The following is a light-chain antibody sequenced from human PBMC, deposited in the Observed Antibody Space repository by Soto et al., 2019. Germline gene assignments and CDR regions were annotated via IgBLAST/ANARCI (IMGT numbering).Light chain of an antibody. CDR1: QGMRHY. Sequence: DIQMTQSPSSLSASVGDRVTITCRASQGMRHYLAWYQQKPGKVPKLLIYEASNLQSGVPSRFRGGGSGTEFTRTISRLQPEDVATYYCQNFDSAPQTCGQGTKVEIK. CDR2: EAS. CDR3: QNFDSAPQT. J-gene: IGKJ1*01. V-gene: IGKV1-27*01.